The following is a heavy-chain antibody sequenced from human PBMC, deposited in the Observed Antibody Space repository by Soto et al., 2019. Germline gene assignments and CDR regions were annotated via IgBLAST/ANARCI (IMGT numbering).Heavy chain of an antibody. CDR2: IYPGDSDT. CDR1: GDSFSDYW. D-gene: IGHD2-2*01. V-gene: IGHV5-51*01. J-gene: IGHJ6*02. CDR3: ARRVPAAGYGMDV. Sequence: GESLKISCKGSGDSFSDYWIGWVRQMPGKGLEWMGIIYPGDSDTRYSPSFQGQVTISADKSISTAYLQWSSLRASDTAMYYCARRVPAAGYGMDVWGQGTTVTVSS.